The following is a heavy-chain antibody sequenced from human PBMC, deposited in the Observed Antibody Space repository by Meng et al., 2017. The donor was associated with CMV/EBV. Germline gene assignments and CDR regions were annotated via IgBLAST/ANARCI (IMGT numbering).Heavy chain of an antibody. CDR2: INPSGGST. V-gene: IGHV1-46*01. CDR3: ARAGGYDFWSGKPKYGMDV. D-gene: IGHD3-3*01. J-gene: IGHJ6*02. Sequence: ASVQVSCKASGYTFTSYYMHWVRQAPGQGLEWMGIINPSGGSTSYAQKFQGRVTMTRDTSTSTVYMELSSLRSEDTAVYYCARAGGYDFWSGKPKYGMDVWGQGTTVTVSS. CDR1: GYTFTSYY.